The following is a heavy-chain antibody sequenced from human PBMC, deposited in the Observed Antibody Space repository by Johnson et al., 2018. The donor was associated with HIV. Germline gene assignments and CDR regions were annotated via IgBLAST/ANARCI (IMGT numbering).Heavy chain of an antibody. Sequence: QVQLVESGGGVVQPGRSLRLSCAASGFTFSSYAMHWVRQAPGKGLEWVAVISYDGTNQYYADSVKGRFSISRDNSKNTLYLQVNSLRPEDTAVYYCATERQAALDIWGQGTMVTVSS. CDR2: ISYDGTNQ. CDR3: ATERQAALDI. J-gene: IGHJ3*02. D-gene: IGHD1-1*01. V-gene: IGHV3-30-3*01. CDR1: GFTFSSYA.